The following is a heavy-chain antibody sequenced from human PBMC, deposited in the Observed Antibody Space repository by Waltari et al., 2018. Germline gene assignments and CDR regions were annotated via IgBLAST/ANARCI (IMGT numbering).Heavy chain of an antibody. CDR2: ISSSSSDI. Sequence: QVQLQESGPGLVKPSQTLSLTCTVSGGSISSGSYYWSWIRQPAGKGLEWVSSISSSSSDIDYADSVKGRFTISRDNAKNSLYLQMNSLRAEDTAVYYCARGAVPSPKGLSWGQGTLVTVSS. J-gene: IGHJ4*02. V-gene: IGHV3-11*06. CDR1: GGSISSGSYY. D-gene: IGHD3-10*01. CDR3: ARGAVPSPKGLS.